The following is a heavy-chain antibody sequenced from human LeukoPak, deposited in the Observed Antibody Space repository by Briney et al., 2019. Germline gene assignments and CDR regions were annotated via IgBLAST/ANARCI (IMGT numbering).Heavy chain of an antibody. CDR1: GFTFSSYE. CDR2: ISSSGSTI. V-gene: IGHV3-48*03. CDR3: AGGSGWYAYFDY. Sequence: GGSLRLSCAASGFTFSSYEMNWVRQAPGQGLERVSYISSSGSTIYYADSVKGRFTISRDNAKNSLYLQMNSLRAEDTAVYYCAGGSGWYAYFDYWGQGTLVTVSS. D-gene: IGHD6-19*01. J-gene: IGHJ4*02.